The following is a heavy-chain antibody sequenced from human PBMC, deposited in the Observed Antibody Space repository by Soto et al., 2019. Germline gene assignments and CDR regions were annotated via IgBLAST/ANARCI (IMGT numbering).Heavy chain of an antibody. CDR1: GGSFSGYY. CDR2: INHSGST. Sequence: QVQLQQWGAGLLKPSETLSLTCAVYGGSFSGYYWSWIRQPPGKGLEWIGEINHSGSTNYNPSLKSRVTISVDTSKNQFSRKLSSVTAADTAVYYGARMGVAAAEDYWGQGTLVTVSS. V-gene: IGHV4-34*01. D-gene: IGHD6-13*01. J-gene: IGHJ4*02. CDR3: ARMGVAAAEDY.